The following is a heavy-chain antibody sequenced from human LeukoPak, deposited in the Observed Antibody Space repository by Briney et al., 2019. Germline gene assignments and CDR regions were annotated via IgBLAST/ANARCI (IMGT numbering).Heavy chain of an antibody. CDR2: IYTCGST. V-gene: IGHV4-4*07. CDR1: GGPISSYY. Sequence: PSETLSLTCTIPGGPISSYYWSWIRQPAGKGLEWIGRIYTCGSTNSSPSLKSRVTMSVDTSKNQFSLKLSSVTAADTAVYYCARDNEATVTTGWFDPWGQGTLVTVSS. J-gene: IGHJ5*02. D-gene: IGHD4-17*01. CDR3: ARDNEATVTTGWFDP.